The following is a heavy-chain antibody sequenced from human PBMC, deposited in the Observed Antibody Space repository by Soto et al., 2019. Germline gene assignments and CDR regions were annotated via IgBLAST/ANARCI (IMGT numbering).Heavy chain of an antibody. D-gene: IGHD3-3*01. V-gene: IGHV1-46*01. J-gene: IGHJ6*02. CDR1: GYTFTSYY. CDR2: INPSGGST. CDR3: ARGNTIFGVVITWYYYGMDV. Sequence: ASVKVSCKASGYTFTSYYMHWVRQAPGQGLEWMGIINPSGGSTSYAQKFQGRVTMTRDTSTSTVYMELSRLRSEDTAVYYCARGNTIFGVVITWYYYGMDVWGQWTTVTV.